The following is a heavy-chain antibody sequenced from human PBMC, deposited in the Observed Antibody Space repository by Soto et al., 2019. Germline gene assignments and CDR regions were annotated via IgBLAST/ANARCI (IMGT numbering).Heavy chain of an antibody. CDR3: ARGHYYGVDV. D-gene: IGHD3-10*01. Sequence: PGGSLRLSCAASGFSLRDHCLAWIRQAPGKGLEWVSYISGSDATIYYGDPVKGRFTISRDSSKNSVFLQMNSLRGEDTAVYFCARGHYYGVDVWGQGTSVTVSS. J-gene: IGHJ6*02. V-gene: IGHV3-11*01. CDR1: GFSLRDHC. CDR2: ISGSDATI.